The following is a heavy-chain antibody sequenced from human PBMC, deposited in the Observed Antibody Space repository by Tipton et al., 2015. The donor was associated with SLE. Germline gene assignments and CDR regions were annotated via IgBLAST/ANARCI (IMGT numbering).Heavy chain of an antibody. CDR3: AREPRSGYHDY. Sequence: GLVKPSETLSLTCTVSGASISSDYWSWIRQPPGKGLEWIGYIYYSGSTIHNPSLKSRVTMSVDTSKNQFSLKLSSVTAADTAVYYWAREPRSGYHDYWGQGTLVTVSS. D-gene: IGHD3-3*01. J-gene: IGHJ4*02. V-gene: IGHV4-59*12. CDR1: GASISSDY. CDR2: IYYSGST.